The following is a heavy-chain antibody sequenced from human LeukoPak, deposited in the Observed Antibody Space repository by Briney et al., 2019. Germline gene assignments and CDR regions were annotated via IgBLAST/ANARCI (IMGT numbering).Heavy chain of an antibody. J-gene: IGHJ4*02. D-gene: IGHD4-17*01. CDR2: INPNSGGT. CDR3: ARGRRHGDYERRYYFDY. CDR1: GYTFTGYY. V-gene: IGHV1-2*06. Sequence: ASVKVSCKASGYTFTGYYMHWMRQAPGEGLEWMGRINPNSGGTNYAQKFQGRVTMSRDTSISTAYMELSRLRSDDTAVYYCARGRRHGDYERRYYFDYWGQGTLVTVSS.